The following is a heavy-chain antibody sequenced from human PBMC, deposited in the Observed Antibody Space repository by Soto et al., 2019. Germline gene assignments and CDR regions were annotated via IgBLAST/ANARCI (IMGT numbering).Heavy chain of an antibody. CDR2: IVVGSGNT. D-gene: IGHD6-13*01. CDR1: GFTFTSSA. V-gene: IGHV1-58*01. J-gene: IGHJ5*02. CDR3: ARVEYSSSWYWFDP. Sequence: ASVKVSCKASGFTFTSSAVQWVRQARGQRLEWIGWIVVGSGNTNYAQKFQERVTITRDTSASTAYMELSSLRSEDTAVYYCARVEYSSSWYWFDPWGQGTLVTVSS.